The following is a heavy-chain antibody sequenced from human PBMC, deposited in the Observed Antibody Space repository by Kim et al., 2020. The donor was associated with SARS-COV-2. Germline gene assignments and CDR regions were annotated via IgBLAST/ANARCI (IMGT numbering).Heavy chain of an antibody. CDR2: IWYDGSNK. D-gene: IGHD3-16*01. J-gene: IGHJ5*02. CDR1: GFTFSSYG. CDR3: ARDNGGSYGENWFDP. V-gene: IGHV3-33*01. Sequence: GGSLRLSCAASGFTFSSYGMHWVRQAPGKGLEWVAVIWYDGSNKYYADSVKGRFTISRDNSKNTLYLQMNSLRAEDTAVYYCARDNGGSYGENWFDPWGQGTLVTVSS.